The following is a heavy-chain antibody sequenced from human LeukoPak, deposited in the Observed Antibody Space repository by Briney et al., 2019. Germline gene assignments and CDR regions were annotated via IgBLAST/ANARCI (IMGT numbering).Heavy chain of an antibody. CDR3: ARAPYTSGFYFFDP. V-gene: IGHV1-2*02. Sequence: ASVKVSCKASGYTFTGYYMHWVRQAPGQGLEWMGWIDPNSGGTNYAQKFQGRVTMTRDTSISTAYMELSRLRSDDTAVYCCARAPYTSGFYFFDPWGQGTLVTVSS. CDR1: GYTFTGYY. J-gene: IGHJ5*02. CDR2: IDPNSGGT. D-gene: IGHD3-22*01.